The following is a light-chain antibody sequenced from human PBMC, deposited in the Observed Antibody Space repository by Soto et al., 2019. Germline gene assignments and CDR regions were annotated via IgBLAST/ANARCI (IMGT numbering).Light chain of an antibody. CDR3: QQYNSWPLT. CDR2: GAS. CDR1: QSVGRN. J-gene: IGKJ4*01. Sequence: EIVMTQSAASLSVSPGEGATLTCRASQSVGRNLAWYQQKPGQAPRLLIYGASTRATGIPAGFSGSGSGTEFTLTINSLQSEDFAVYYCQQYNSWPLTFGGGTKVEIK. V-gene: IGKV3D-15*01.